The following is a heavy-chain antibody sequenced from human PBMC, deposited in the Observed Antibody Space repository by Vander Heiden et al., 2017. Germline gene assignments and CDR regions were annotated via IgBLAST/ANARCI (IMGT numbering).Heavy chain of an antibody. CDR1: GFTFDDYA. CDR2: ISWNSHSI. CDR3: AKGSDYYDSSGYLDY. V-gene: IGHV3-9*01. D-gene: IGHD3-22*01. J-gene: IGHJ4*02. Sequence: EVQVVASGGGLVQPGRFLRLSCPASGFTFDDYAMHWVRQAPGKGLEWVSGISWNSHSIGYADSVKGRFTISRDNAKNSLYLQMNSLRAEDTALYYCAKGSDYYDSSGYLDYWGQGTVVTVSS.